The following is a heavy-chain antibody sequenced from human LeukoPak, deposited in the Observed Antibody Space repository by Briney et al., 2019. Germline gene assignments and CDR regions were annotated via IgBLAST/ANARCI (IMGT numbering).Heavy chain of an antibody. CDR3: ASHDRDKMATISGY. V-gene: IGHV3-23*01. Sequence: PGGTLRLSCAASGFTFSNYGMSWVRQAPGKGLEWVSAISGSGGSTYYADSVKGRFTISRDNSKNTLYLQMNSLRAEDTAVYYCASHDRDKMATISGYWGQGTLVTVSS. CDR1: GFTFSNYG. CDR2: ISGSGGST. J-gene: IGHJ4*02. D-gene: IGHD5-24*01.